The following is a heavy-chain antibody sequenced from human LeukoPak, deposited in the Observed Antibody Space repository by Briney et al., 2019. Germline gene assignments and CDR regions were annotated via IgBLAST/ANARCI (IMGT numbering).Heavy chain of an antibody. V-gene: IGHV3-48*02. CDR1: GFTFSTHS. Sequence: GGSLRLSCAASGFTFSTHSMNWVRQAPGKGLEWVSSISSSSSAIYYAASVKGRFSISIDNAKNSLYLQMNSLRDEDTAVYYCARGALRYSDYWGQGTLVTVSS. D-gene: IGHD3-9*01. CDR2: ISSSSSAI. J-gene: IGHJ4*02. CDR3: ARGALRYSDY.